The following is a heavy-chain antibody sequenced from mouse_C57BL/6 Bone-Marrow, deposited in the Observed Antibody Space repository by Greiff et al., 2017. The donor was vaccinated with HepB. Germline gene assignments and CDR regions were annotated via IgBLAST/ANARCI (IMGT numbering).Heavy chain of an antibody. CDR2: IGPNSGGT. J-gene: IGHJ2*01. D-gene: IGHD1-1*01. Sequence: VQLQQPGAELVKPGASVKLSCKASGYTFTSYWMHWVKQRPGRGLEWIGRIGPNSGGTKYNEKFKSKATLTVDKPSSTAYMQLSSLTSEDSAVYYCARDTTVVAPGYFDYWGQGTTLTVSS. V-gene: IGHV1-72*01. CDR3: ARDTTVVAPGYFDY. CDR1: GYTFTSYW.